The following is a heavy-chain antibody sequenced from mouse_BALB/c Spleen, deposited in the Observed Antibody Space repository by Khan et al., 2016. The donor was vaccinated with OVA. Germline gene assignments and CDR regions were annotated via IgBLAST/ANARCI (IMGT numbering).Heavy chain of an antibody. D-gene: IGHD1-2*01. CDR1: GYTFTDYY. V-gene: IGHV1-77*01. CDR2: ISPGSGDT. J-gene: IGHJ3*01. CDR3: ARRNYFGYTFAY. Sequence: QVQLQQSGAELARPGASVKLSCKASGYTFTDYYINWVKQRTGQGLEWIGEISPGSGDTYYNEKFKGKATLTADKSSRTAYIQLSRLTSEASAVYFCARRNYFGYTFAYWGQGTLVTVSA.